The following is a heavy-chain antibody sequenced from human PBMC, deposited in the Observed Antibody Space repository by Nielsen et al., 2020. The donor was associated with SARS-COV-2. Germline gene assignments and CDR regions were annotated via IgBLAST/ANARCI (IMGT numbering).Heavy chain of an antibody. Sequence: KVSCKDSGYSFTSYWISWVRQMPGKGLEWMGRIDPSDSYTNYSPSFQGHVTISADKSISTAYLQWSSLKASDTAMYYCARHDIPPTSIYYGSGTSRGWFDPWGQGTLVTVSS. V-gene: IGHV5-10-1*01. CDR3: ARHDIPPTSIYYGSGTSRGWFDP. D-gene: IGHD3-10*01. CDR2: IDPSDSYT. CDR1: GYSFTSYW. J-gene: IGHJ5*02.